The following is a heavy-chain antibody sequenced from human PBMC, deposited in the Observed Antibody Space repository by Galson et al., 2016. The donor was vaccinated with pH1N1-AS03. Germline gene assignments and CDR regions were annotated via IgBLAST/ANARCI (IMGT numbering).Heavy chain of an antibody. CDR3: ARENWPVEY. D-gene: IGHD1-1*01. CDR1: GFTITKYW. J-gene: IGHJ4*02. V-gene: IGHV3-7*03. CDR2: IKTDGGDK. Sequence: SLRLSCAASGFTITKYWMTWVRQAPGKGLEWVANIKTDGGDKNYVDSVKGRFIISRDNAKNSLYLQMNSLRAEDTAVYYCARENWPVEYWGQGTLVIVSS.